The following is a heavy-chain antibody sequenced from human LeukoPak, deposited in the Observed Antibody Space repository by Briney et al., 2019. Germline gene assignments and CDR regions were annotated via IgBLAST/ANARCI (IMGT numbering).Heavy chain of an antibody. CDR2: ISGSGGST. J-gene: IGHJ6*03. V-gene: IGHV3-23*01. D-gene: IGHD1-1*01. CDR1: GFTLSSHA. Sequence: GGSLRLSCAASGFTLSSHAVGWVRQAPGKGLEWVSGISGSGGSTYYADFVKGRFTISRDNAKHTLHLQMNGLRAEDTAVYYCAGSYKNYYYYYMDVWGKGTTVTVSS. CDR3: AGSYKNYYYYYMDV.